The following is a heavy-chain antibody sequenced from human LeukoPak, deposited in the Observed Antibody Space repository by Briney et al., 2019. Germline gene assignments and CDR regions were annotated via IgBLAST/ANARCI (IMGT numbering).Heavy chain of an antibody. CDR2: MSYDGRKI. CDR3: ARGESYRFDY. CDR1: GFNFEVYA. V-gene: IGHV3-30*04. D-gene: IGHD3-16*01. Sequence: GGSLRLSCAASGFNFEVYAMHWVRQAPGKGLEWVSVMSYDGRKIYYADSVKGRFTISRDNSKNTLYLQMGSLRAEDTAVYYCARGESYRFDYWGQGTLVTVSS. J-gene: IGHJ4*02.